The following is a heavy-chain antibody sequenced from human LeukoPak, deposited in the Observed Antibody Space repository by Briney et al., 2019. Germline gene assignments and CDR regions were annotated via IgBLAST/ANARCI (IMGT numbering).Heavy chain of an antibody. D-gene: IGHD3-22*01. V-gene: IGHV3-23*01. CDR1: GFTFSSYA. CDR2: ISGSGGGT. J-gene: IGHJ4*02. Sequence: GGSLRLSCAASGFTFSSYAMSWVRQAPGKGLEWVPAISGSGGGTYYADSVKGRFTISRDNSKNTLYLQMNSLRAEDTAVYYCAKVSSMIVVDYWGQGTLVTVSS. CDR3: AKVSSMIVVDY.